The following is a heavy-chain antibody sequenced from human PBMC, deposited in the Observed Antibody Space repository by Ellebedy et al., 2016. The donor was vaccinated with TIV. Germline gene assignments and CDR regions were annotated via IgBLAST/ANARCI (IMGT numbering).Heavy chain of an antibody. CDR2: IYYSGST. CDR3: ARRYYTSGTYLFDN. V-gene: IGHV4-59*01. D-gene: IGHD3-10*01. CDR1: GGSISSYY. Sequence: SETLSLTCTVSGGSISSYYWSWIRQPPGKGLEWIGYIYYSGSTSYNPSLKSRVTISVDTSRNQFSLKLSSVTAADTAMYFCARRYYTSGTYLFDNWGQGTLVTVSS. J-gene: IGHJ4*02.